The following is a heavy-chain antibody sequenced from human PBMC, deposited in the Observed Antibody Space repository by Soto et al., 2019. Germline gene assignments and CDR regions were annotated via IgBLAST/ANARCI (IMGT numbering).Heavy chain of an antibody. CDR2: IYPDDSDT. CDR3: SRQGSTEGMYFYGMAV. CDR1: GYTFTSYW. D-gene: IGHD2-2*01. V-gene: IGHV5-51*01. J-gene: IGHJ6*02. Sequence: PGESLKISCRGSGYTFTSYWIAWVRQMPGKGLEWLGIIYPDDSDTRYSPSFQGRVTISADKSINTAYLQWRSLTASDTAMYYCSRQGSTEGMYFYGMAVWGQGTSVTVSS.